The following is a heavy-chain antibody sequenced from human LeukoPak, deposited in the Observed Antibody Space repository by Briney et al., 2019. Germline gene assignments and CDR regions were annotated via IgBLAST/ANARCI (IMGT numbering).Heavy chain of an antibody. J-gene: IGHJ5*02. CDR1: GGSISSYY. D-gene: IGHD3-10*01. V-gene: IGHV4-59*01. Sequence: SETLSLTCTVSGGSISSYYWSWIRQPPGKGLEWIGYIYYSGSTNYNPSLKSRVTISVDASKNQFSLKLSSVTAADTAVYYCARDLESYYYGSGRPEARFDPWGQGTLVTVSS. CDR2: IYYSGST. CDR3: ARDLESYYYGSGRPEARFDP.